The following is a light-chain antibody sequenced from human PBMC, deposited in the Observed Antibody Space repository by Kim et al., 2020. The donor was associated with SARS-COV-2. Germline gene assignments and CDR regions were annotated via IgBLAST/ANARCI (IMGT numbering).Light chain of an antibody. J-gene: IGLJ3*02. CDR1: TGAVTSGYY. Sequence: PGGKVTLTCASNTGAVTSGYYPNWFQLKPGQAPRSMIHTASGRHSWTPARFSGSLLGGKAALTLSGVQPEDEAEYYCLLYYGGVWVFGGGTKLTVL. CDR3: LLYYGGVWV. CDR2: TAS. V-gene: IGLV7-43*01.